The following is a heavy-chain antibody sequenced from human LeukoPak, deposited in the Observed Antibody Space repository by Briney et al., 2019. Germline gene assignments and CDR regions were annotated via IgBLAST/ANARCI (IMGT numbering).Heavy chain of an antibody. V-gene: IGHV3-21*01. J-gene: IGHJ4*02. CDR3: ASGRLSAKGFDN. Sequence: PGGSLRLSCAASGFTFSHYRMSWVRQAPGKGLEWVSSISTSSSDIYYADSVKGRFTISRDNSKNTLYLQMNSLRAEDTAVYYCASGRLSAKGFDNWGQGTLVTVSS. CDR2: ISTSSSDI. D-gene: IGHD2-15*01. CDR1: GFTFSHYR.